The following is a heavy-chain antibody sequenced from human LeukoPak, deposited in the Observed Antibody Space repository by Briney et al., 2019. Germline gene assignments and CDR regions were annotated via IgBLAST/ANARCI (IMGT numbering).Heavy chain of an antibody. D-gene: IGHD2-2*01. J-gene: IGHJ6*03. CDR1: GGSISSYC. Sequence: PSETLSLTCTVSGGSISSYCWSWIRQPPGKGLEWIGYIYYSGSTNYNPSLKSRVTISVDTSKNQFSLKLSSVTAEDTAVYYCARDGCSSTSCYDYYYMDVWGKGTTVTVSS. CDR3: ARDGCSSTSCYDYYYMDV. V-gene: IGHV4-59*01. CDR2: IYYSGST.